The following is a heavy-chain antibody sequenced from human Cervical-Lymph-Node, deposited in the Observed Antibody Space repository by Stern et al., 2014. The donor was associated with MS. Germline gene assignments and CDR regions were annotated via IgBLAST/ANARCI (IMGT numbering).Heavy chain of an antibody. D-gene: IGHD4-11*01. J-gene: IGHJ4*02. Sequence: QLVQSGAEVKQPGASVNVSCKTSGYTFTYYAISWIRQAPGQGLEWVGRISPYNGKPNFVQKHQGTVATTTDKSTSTAYMELRSLRSDDTAGYYCARDDDYTRRAIDYWGQGTLVTVSS. CDR3: ARDDDYTRRAIDY. CDR2: ISPYNGKP. V-gene: IGHV1-18*01. CDR1: GYTFTYYA.